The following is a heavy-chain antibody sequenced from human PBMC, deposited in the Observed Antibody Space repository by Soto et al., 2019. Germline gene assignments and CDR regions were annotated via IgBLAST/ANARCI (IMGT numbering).Heavy chain of an antibody. CDR3: VRHGPGDVELPTSRGSLPYYYAMDV. D-gene: IGHD3-10*01. J-gene: IGHJ6*02. CDR1: GYTFTNHW. V-gene: IGHV5-51*01. Sequence: PGESLKISCNGFGYTFTNHWIGWVRQMPGKGLEWMGIIYPGDSDTRYSPSFQGQVTISADKSISTAYLQWSNLKASDTAVYYCVRHGPGDVELPTSRGSLPYYYAMDVWGQGTTVTVSS. CDR2: IYPGDSDT.